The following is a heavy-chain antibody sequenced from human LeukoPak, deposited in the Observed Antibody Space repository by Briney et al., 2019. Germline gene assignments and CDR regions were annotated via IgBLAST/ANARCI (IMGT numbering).Heavy chain of an antibody. CDR1: GYTFTSYA. CDR2: ISAYNGNT. J-gene: IGHJ5*02. CDR3: AREGAYCSSTSCHIQNWFDP. Sequence: ASVKVSCKASGYTFTSYAFRWVRQAPGQGLEWMGWISAYNGNTNYAQKLQGRVTMTTDTSTSTAYMELRSLRSDDTAVYYCAREGAYCSSTSCHIQNWFDPWGQGTLVTVST. V-gene: IGHV1-18*01. D-gene: IGHD2-2*01.